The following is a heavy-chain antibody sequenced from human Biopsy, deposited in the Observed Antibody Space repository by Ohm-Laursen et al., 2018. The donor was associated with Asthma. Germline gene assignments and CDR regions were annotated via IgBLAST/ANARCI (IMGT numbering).Heavy chain of an antibody. Sequence: SLRRSCAASGFTFNSYGMHWVRQAPGKGLEWVADIWFDGSNKHYADSVKGRFTISRDNSKNTLYLQMNSLRAEDTALYYCGRERSYMVDYWGQGTLVIVSS. V-gene: IGHV3-33*01. D-gene: IGHD3-10*01. J-gene: IGHJ4*02. CDR1: GFTFNSYG. CDR3: GRERSYMVDY. CDR2: IWFDGSNK.